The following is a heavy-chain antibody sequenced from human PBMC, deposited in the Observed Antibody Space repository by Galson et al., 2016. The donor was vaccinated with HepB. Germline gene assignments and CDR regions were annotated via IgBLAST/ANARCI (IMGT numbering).Heavy chain of an antibody. CDR2: IKPHSGGS. V-gene: IGHV1-2*06. Sequence: SVKVSCKASGYSFTGYFIHWVRQAPGQGLEWVGLIKPHSGGSKFAQKFQGRVTLTRDTSTSTAYMELTSLRSDDTAVYFCAREFNRHSVATFYYYGMDVWGPGTTIIVSS. CDR3: AREFNRHSVATFYYYGMDV. CDR1: GYSFTGYF. J-gene: IGHJ6*02. D-gene: IGHD5-12*01.